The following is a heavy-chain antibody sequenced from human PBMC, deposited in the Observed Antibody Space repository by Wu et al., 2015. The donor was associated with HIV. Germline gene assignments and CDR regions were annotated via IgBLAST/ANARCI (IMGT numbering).Heavy chain of an antibody. CDR2: IIPISRTA. Sequence: QVQLVQSGAEVKKPGSSVKVSCKASGGTFSNYAINWVRQAPGQGLEWLGGIIPISRTANYGQKFQGRVTITADEFTNTVYMELRSLRSEDTAIYYCARQRAYTSGWYIFDYWGQGTLVTVSS. D-gene: IGHD6-19*01. CDR1: GGTFSNYA. J-gene: IGHJ4*02. V-gene: IGHV1-69*13. CDR3: ARQRAYTSGWYIFDY.